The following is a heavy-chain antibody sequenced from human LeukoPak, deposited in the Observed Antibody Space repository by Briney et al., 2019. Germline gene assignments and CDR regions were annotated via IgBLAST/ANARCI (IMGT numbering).Heavy chain of an antibody. CDR2: MNPNSGNT. V-gene: IGHV1-8*03. Sequence: ASVKVSCKASGYTFTSYDINWVRQATGQGLEWMGWMNPNSGNTGYAQKFQGRVTITRNTSISTAYMELSSLRSEDTAVYYCARVGGDIVVVVAASFDPWGQGTLVTVSS. CDR1: GYTFTSYD. J-gene: IGHJ5*02. CDR3: ARVGGDIVVVVAASFDP. D-gene: IGHD2-15*01.